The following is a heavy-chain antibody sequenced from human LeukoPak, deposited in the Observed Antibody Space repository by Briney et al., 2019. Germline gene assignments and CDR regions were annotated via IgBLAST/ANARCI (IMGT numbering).Heavy chain of an antibody. CDR2: IWYDGSNK. Sequence: PGGSLRLSCAASGXTFSSYGMHWVRQAPGKGLEWVAVIWYDGSNKYYADSVKGRFTISRDNSKNTLFLQMNSLRHDDTAIYFCAKEISVAGSPPDYWGQGTLVTVSS. CDR3: AKEISVAGSPPDY. D-gene: IGHD6-19*01. J-gene: IGHJ4*02. V-gene: IGHV3-30*02. CDR1: GXTFSSYG.